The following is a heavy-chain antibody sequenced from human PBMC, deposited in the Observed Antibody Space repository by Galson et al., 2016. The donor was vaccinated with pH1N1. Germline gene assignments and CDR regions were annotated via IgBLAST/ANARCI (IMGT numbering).Heavy chain of an antibody. D-gene: IGHD3-22*01. Sequence: SVKVSCKASGVIFNSYGFSWVRQVPGQGPEWMGGIMALFGTATYAQKFQGRVTITTDESTSTVYMELSSLGSEDTAVYYCARAGENYYETSGYGKTWGQGTLVTVSS. V-gene: IGHV1-69*05. J-gene: IGHJ4*02. CDR3: ARAGENYYETSGYGKT. CDR2: IMALFGTA. CDR1: GVIFNSYG.